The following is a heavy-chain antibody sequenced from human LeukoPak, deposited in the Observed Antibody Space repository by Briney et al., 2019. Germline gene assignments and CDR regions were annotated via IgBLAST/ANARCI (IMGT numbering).Heavy chain of an antibody. V-gene: IGHV3-21*01. CDR2: ISSSYSYI. D-gene: IGHD1-26*01. CDR3: ASGRSAAATTSADY. J-gene: IGHJ4*02. CDR1: GFTFSSYS. Sequence: GGSLRLSCAASGFTFSSYSMNWVRQAPGKGLEWVSSISSSYSYIYYADSVKGRFTISRDNAKNSLYLQMNSLRAEDTAVYYCASGRSAAATTSADYWGQGTLVTVSS.